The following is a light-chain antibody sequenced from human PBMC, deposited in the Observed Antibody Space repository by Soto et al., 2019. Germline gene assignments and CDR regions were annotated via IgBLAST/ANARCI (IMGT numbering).Light chain of an antibody. CDR2: DAS. J-gene: IGKJ1*01. CDR1: QSINAW. V-gene: IGKV1-5*01. Sequence: DIQMTQSPSTLSASVGDRVTITCRASQSINAWLAWYQQKPGKAPNLLIYDASTLDSGVPSRFSGSASGTEFTLTISSLQPDDFATYYCQQYNRYSTFGQGTKVDIK. CDR3: QQYNRYST.